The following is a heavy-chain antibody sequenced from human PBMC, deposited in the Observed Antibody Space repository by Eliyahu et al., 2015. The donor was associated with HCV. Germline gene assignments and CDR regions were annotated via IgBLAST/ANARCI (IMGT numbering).Heavy chain of an antibody. CDR3: ARRGGYCGRNSCYSWDH. Sequence: QLQLQESGPGPAKPSETLSLTCTVSGGSVGSSSYXWGWIRQPPGKGLEWIATIYYNGNTYYNPSLKSRVTISVDTSKNQFSLKLSSVTAADTAVYYCARRGGYCGRNSCYSWDHWGQGTLGTVTS. J-gene: IGHJ4*02. D-gene: IGHD2-15*01. CDR1: GGSVGSSSYX. V-gene: IGHV4-39*01. CDR2: IYYNGNT.